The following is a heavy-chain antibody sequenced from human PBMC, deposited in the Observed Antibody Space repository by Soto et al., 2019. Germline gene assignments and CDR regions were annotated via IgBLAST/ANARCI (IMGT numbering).Heavy chain of an antibody. Sequence: ASVKVSCKASGCTFSSYAISWVRQAPGQGLEWMGGIIPIFGTANYAQKFQGRVTITADESTSTAYMELSSLRSEDTAVYYCADAHLDYYDSSGYYSYNWFEPWGQGTLVTVSS. D-gene: IGHD3-22*01. J-gene: IGHJ5*02. CDR2: IIPIFGTA. V-gene: IGHV1-69*13. CDR3: ADAHLDYYDSSGYYSYNWFEP. CDR1: GCTFSSYA.